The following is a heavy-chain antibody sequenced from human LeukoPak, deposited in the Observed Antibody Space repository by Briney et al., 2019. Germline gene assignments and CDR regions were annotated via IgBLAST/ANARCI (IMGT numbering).Heavy chain of an antibody. CDR3: AKASDSSGYQLFDY. CDR2: ISGSGGNT. CDR1: GFTFSNYW. J-gene: IGHJ4*02. D-gene: IGHD3-22*01. V-gene: IGHV3-23*01. Sequence: GGSLRLSCAASGFTFSNYWMSWVRQAPGKGLEWVSAISGSGGNTYYADSVKGRFTISRDNSRNTLYLQMNSLRAEDTAVYYCAKASDSSGYQLFDYWGQGTLVTVSS.